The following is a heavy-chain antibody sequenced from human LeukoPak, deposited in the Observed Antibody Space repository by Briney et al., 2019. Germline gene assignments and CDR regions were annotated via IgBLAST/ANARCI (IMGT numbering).Heavy chain of an antibody. CDR3: ARDVGTSGWHTFDY. CDR2: TYYRLKWYT. Sequence: PSQTLSLTCDISGESVSSKNGAWNWIRQSPSRGLEWLGRTYYRLKWYTDYAVSMNGRITISPDTSKNQFSLQLNSVTPDDTAVYYCARDVGTSGWHTFDYWGQGTLVTVSS. D-gene: IGHD6-19*01. CDR1: GESVSSKNGA. V-gene: IGHV6-1*01. J-gene: IGHJ4*02.